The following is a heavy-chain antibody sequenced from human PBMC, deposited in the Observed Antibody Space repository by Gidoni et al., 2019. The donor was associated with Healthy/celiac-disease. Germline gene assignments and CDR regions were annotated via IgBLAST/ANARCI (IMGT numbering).Heavy chain of an antibody. CDR3: ARDAGPAGTVDY. J-gene: IGHJ4*02. Sequence: QVQLQESGPGLVTPSQTLSLTCTVSGGSISSGGYYWSWIRQHPGKGLAWIGYIYYSGSTYYNPSLKSRVTISVDTSKNQFSLKLSSVTAADTAVYYCARDAGPAGTVDYWGQGTLVTVSS. CDR2: IYYSGST. V-gene: IGHV4-31*03. D-gene: IGHD6-13*01. CDR1: GGSISSGGYY.